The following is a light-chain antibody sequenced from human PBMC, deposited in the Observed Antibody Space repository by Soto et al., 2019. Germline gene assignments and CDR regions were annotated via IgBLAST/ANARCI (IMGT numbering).Light chain of an antibody. CDR3: QQYGSSPPVT. V-gene: IGKV3-20*01. CDR1: QSVSSSY. Sequence: EIVLTQSPGTLSLSPGERATLSCRASQSVSSSYLAWYQQKPGQAPRLLIYGASSRATGIPDRFSGSGSGTDFTLTISRLVPEDFAVYYCQQYGSSPPVTFGPGTTVDIK. J-gene: IGKJ3*01. CDR2: GAS.